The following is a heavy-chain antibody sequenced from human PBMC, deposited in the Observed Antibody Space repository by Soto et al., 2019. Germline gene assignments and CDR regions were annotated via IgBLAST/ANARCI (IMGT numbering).Heavy chain of an antibody. CDR2: IYQNGNT. CDR1: GDSISSSRW. V-gene: IGHV4-4*02. Sequence: QVQLQESGPGLVKPSGTLSITCAVSGDSISSSRWWTWARQPPGKGLKWIGEIYQNGNTNYNTSLKSRVSISVDKSKNQFSLKLNSVTDAVTAIYYCGDPPSAFWGRGTLVTVSS. D-gene: IGHD6-19*01. J-gene: IGHJ4*02. CDR3: GDPPSAF.